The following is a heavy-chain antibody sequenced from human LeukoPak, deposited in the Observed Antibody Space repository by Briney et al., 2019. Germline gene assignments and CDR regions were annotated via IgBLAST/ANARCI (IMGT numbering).Heavy chain of an antibody. CDR1: GGSISSYY. Sequence: SETLSLTCTVSGGSISSYYWSWIRQPPGKGLEWIGYIYYSGSTNYNPSLKSRVTISVDTSKNQFSLKLSSVTAADTAVYYCARVVDDFWSGYRPTWFDPWGQGTLVTVSS. CDR2: IYYSGST. CDR3: ARVVDDFWSGYRPTWFDP. V-gene: IGHV4-59*01. J-gene: IGHJ5*02. D-gene: IGHD3-3*01.